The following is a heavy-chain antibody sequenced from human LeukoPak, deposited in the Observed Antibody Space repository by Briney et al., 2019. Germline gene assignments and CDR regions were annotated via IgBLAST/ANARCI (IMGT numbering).Heavy chain of an antibody. D-gene: IGHD4-17*01. CDR1: GFTFSGYG. J-gene: IGHJ4*02. CDR3: ARDHDYGDYTGFDY. Sequence: GGSLRLSCAASGFTFSGYGMHWVRQAPGKGLEWVAFVRYDSSNKYYADSVKGRFTISRDNSKNTLYLQMNSLRAEDTAVYYCARDHDYGDYTGFDYWGQGTLVTVSS. CDR2: VRYDSSNK. V-gene: IGHV3-30*02.